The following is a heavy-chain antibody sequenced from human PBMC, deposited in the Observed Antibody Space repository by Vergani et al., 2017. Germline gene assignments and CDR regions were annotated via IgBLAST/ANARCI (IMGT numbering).Heavy chain of an antibody. V-gene: IGHV1-69*01. CDR3: ARDLGIRFGEFGPGYY. J-gene: IGHJ4*02. CDR2: IIPIFGTA. CDR1: GGTFSSYA. Sequence: QVQLVQSGAEVKKPGSSVKVSCRASGGTFSSYAISWVRQAPGQGLEWMGGIIPIFGTANYAQKFQGRVTITADESTSTAYMELSSLRSEDTAVYYCARDLGIRFGEFGPGYYWGQGTLVTVSS. D-gene: IGHD3-10*01.